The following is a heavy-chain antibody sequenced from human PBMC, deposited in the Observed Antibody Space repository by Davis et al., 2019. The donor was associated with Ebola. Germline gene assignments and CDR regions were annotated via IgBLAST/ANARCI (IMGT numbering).Heavy chain of an antibody. D-gene: IGHD1-1*01. J-gene: IGHJ6*02. V-gene: IGHV4-4*02. CDR3: ARDAPPTWNYYYGMDV. CDR1: GGSISSSNW. Sequence: MPSETLSLTCAVSGGSISSSNWWSWVRQPPGKGLEWIGEIYHSGSTNYNPSLKSRVTISVDTSKNQFSLKLSSVTAADTAVYYCARDAPPTWNYYYGMDVWGQGTTVTVSS. CDR2: IYHSGST.